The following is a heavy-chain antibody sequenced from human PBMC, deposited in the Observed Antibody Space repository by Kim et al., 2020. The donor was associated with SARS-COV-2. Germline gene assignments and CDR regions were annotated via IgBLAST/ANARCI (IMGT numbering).Heavy chain of an antibody. CDR3: AAGSHPGITMVRGVTPGRYYYYGMDV. CDR2: IVVGSGNT. J-gene: IGHJ6*02. D-gene: IGHD3-10*01. V-gene: IGHV1-58*02. CDR1: GFTFTSSA. Sequence: SVKVSCKASGFTFTSSAMQWVRQARGQRLEWIGWIVVGSGNTNYAQKFQERVTITRDMSTSTAYMELSSLRSEDTAVYYCAAGSHPGITMVRGVTPGRYYYYGMDVWGQGTTVTVSS.